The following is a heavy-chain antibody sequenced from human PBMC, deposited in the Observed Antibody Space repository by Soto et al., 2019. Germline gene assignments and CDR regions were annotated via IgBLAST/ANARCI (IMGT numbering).Heavy chain of an antibody. Sequence: SETLSLTCTLSGGSISSTSYFWAWIRQPPGKGLEWIASVHSGGSTYFNPSLKTRGTIFLDTSKNQFSLTVSSVTAADTAVYYCARRNWFSFYYWGQGTLVTVSS. CDR3: ARRNWFSFYY. CDR1: GGSISSTSYF. D-gene: IGHD3-9*01. CDR2: VHSGGST. J-gene: IGHJ4*02. V-gene: IGHV4-39*01.